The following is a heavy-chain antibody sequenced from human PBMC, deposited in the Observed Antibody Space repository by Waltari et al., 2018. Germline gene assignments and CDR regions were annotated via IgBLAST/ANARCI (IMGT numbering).Heavy chain of an antibody. CDR1: GFSLSNARMG. Sequence: QVTLKESGPVLVKPTETLTLTCTVSGFSLSNARMGVSWIRQPPGKALEWLAHIFSNDEKSYSTTVKSKLTISKDTYKSQVVLTMTNMDPVDTATYYCARIPVMMTFGGVIVTEYYFDYWGQGTLVTVSS. CDR2: IFSNDEK. CDR3: ARIPVMMTFGGVIVTEYYFDY. J-gene: IGHJ4*02. V-gene: IGHV2-26*01. D-gene: IGHD3-16*02.